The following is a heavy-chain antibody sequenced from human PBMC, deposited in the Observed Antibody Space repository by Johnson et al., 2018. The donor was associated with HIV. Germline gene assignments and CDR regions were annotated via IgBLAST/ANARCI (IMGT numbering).Heavy chain of an antibody. V-gene: IGHV3-64*01. CDR3: ARDLLSRAFDI. CDR1: GFTFSSYA. CDR2: ISSNGGST. Sequence: VQLVESGGGLVQPGGSLRLSCAASGFTFSSYAMHWVRQAPGQGLEYVSAISSNGGSTYYANSVKGRFTSSRDNSKNTLYLQMNSLRAEDTAVYYCARDLLSRAFDIWGQGTMVTVSS. J-gene: IGHJ3*02.